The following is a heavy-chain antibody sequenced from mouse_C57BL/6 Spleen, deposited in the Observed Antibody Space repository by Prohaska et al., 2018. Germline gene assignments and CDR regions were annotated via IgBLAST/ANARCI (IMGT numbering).Heavy chain of an antibody. CDR2: IDPSDSYT. CDR1: GYTFTSYW. J-gene: IGHJ3*01. V-gene: IGHV1-59*01. Sequence: QVQLQQPGAELVRPGTSVKLSCKASGYTFTSYWMHWVKQRPGQGLEWIGVIDPSDSYTNYNQKFKGKATLTVDTSSSTAYMQLSSLTSEDSAVYYCARSGYSNYEAYWGQGTLVTVSA. D-gene: IGHD2-5*01. CDR3: ARSGYSNYEAY.